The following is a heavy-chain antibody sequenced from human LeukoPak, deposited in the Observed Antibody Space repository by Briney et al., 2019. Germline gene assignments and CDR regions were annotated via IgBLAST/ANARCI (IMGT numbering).Heavy chain of an antibody. CDR3: ARPSSGFWNDAFDI. Sequence: PGGSLRLSCAASGFTFSDYYMSWIRQAPGKGLEWVSYISSSGSTIYYADSVKGRFTISRDNAKNSLYLQMNSLRAEDTAVYYCARPSSGFWNDAFDIWGQGTMVTVSS. CDR1: GFTFSDYY. J-gene: IGHJ3*02. D-gene: IGHD6-19*01. CDR2: ISSSGSTI. V-gene: IGHV3-11*01.